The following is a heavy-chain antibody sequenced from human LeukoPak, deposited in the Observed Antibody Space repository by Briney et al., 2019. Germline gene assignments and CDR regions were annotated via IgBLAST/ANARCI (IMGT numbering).Heavy chain of an antibody. J-gene: IGHJ4*02. CDR2: ISSSAGTI. CDR3: ARTYYGSGSCYFDY. D-gene: IGHD3-10*01. Sequence: GGSLRLSCAASGFTFSSYEMNWVRQAPGKGLEWVSYISSSAGTIYYADSVKGRFTISRDNAKNSLYLQMNSLRAEDTAVYYCARTYYGSGSCYFDYWGQGTLVTVSS. V-gene: IGHV3-48*03. CDR1: GFTFSSYE.